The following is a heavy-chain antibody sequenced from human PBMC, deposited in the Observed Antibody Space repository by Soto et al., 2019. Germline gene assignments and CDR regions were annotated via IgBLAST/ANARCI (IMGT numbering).Heavy chain of an antibody. D-gene: IGHD1-7*01. CDR2: ISSNGGST. V-gene: IGHV3-64*01. J-gene: IGHJ6*03. CDR3: ARDRLELLFYMDV. Sequence: EVQLVESGGGLVQPGGSLRLSCAASRFTFSSYAMHWVRQAPGKGLEYVSAISSNGGSTYYANSVKGRFTISRDNSKNTLYLQMGSLRAEDMAVYYCARDRLELLFYMDVWGKGTTVTVSS. CDR1: RFTFSSYA.